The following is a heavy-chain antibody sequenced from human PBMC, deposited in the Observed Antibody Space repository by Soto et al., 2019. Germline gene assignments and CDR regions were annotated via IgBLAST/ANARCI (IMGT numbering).Heavy chain of an antibody. D-gene: IGHD4-17*01. J-gene: IGHJ3*02. Sequence: SETLSLTCTVSGGSISSSSYYWGWIRQPPGKGLEWIGSIYYSGSTYYNPSLKSRVTISVDTSKNQFSLKLSSVTAADTAVYYCARQVHDYGDYDGGAFDIWGQGTMVTVSS. CDR3: ARQVHDYGDYDGGAFDI. V-gene: IGHV4-39*01. CDR1: GGSISSSSYY. CDR2: IYYSGST.